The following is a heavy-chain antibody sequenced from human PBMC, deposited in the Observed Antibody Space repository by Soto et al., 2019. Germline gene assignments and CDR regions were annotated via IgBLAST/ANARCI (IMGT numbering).Heavy chain of an antibody. CDR3: ARSLSVAVPDTRNMDV. D-gene: IGHD6-19*01. CDR2: INPNSGGT. J-gene: IGHJ6*02. CDR1: GYIFTDYY. Sequence: ASVKGSCKASGYIFTDYYMHWVRQAPGQELGWMGRINPNSGGTNYAQKFQGRVTMTRDTSISTAYMELSSLRSEDTATYYCARSLSVAVPDTRNMDVWGQGTTVTVSS. V-gene: IGHV1-2*06.